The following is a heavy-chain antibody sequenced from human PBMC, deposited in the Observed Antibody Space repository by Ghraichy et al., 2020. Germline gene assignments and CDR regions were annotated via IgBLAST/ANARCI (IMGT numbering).Heavy chain of an antibody. CDR2: ISGSGHNT. J-gene: IGHJ4*02. Sequence: GSLRLSCAVSGFTFSKYAMSWVRQAPGKGLEWVSGISGSGHNTYYADSVKGRFTISRDNSKNTLYLQMNSLRDEDTAVYYCARYYYETSGYVFGSGNWGQGTLVTFSS. V-gene: IGHV3-23*01. CDR3: ARYYYETSGYVFGSGN. CDR1: GFTFSKYA. D-gene: IGHD3-22*01.